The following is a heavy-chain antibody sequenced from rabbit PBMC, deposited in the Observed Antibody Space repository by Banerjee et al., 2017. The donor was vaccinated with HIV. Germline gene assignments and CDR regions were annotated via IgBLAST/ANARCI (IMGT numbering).Heavy chain of an antibody. CDR3: ARGGVGSSAGLDL. J-gene: IGHJ4*01. D-gene: IGHD8-1*01. Sequence: WAKGRFTISKTSSTTVTLQMTSLTAADTATYFCARGGVGSSAGLDLWGQGTLVTVS. V-gene: IGHV1S40*01.